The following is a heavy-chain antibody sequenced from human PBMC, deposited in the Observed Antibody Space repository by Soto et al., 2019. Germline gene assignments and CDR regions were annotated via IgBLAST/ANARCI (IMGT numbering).Heavy chain of an antibody. J-gene: IGHJ6*03. CDR2: ISGSGGST. CDR3: AKTAGTRGVYYYSYYYMDV. Sequence: EVQLLESGGGLVQPGGSLRLSCAASGFTFSSYAMSWVRQAPGKGLEWVSAISGSGGSTYYADSVKGRFTISRDNSKNTLYLEMHSLRAEDTAVYYCAKTAGTRGVYYYSYYYMDVWGKGTTVTVSS. CDR1: GFTFSSYA. D-gene: IGHD3-10*01. V-gene: IGHV3-23*01.